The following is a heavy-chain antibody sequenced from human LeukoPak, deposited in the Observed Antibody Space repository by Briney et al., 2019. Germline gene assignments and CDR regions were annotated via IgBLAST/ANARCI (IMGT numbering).Heavy chain of an antibody. J-gene: IGHJ3*02. D-gene: IGHD3-3*01. CDR1: GGSISSYY. CDR3: ARVYDLLSGAFDI. CDR2: IYTSRST. Sequence: PSETLSLTCTVSGGSISSYYWSWIRQPAGKRLKWIGRIYTSRSTNYNPSLKSRVTMSVDTSKNQFSLKLSSVTAADTAVYYCARVYDLLSGAFDIWGQGTMVTVSS. V-gene: IGHV4-4*07.